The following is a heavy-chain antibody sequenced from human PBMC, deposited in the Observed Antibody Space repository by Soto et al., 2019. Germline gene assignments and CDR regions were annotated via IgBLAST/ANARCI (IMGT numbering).Heavy chain of an antibody. J-gene: IGHJ4*02. Sequence: TSETLSLTCAVYGVSFSSYYWSWIRQPPGKGLEWIGYIYYSGSTNYNPSLKSRVTISVDTSKNQFSLKLSSVTAADTAVYYCARSWGYYFDYWGQGTLVTVSS. D-gene: IGHD3-16*01. CDR1: GVSFSSYY. V-gene: IGHV4-59*01. CDR3: ARSWGYYFDY. CDR2: IYYSGST.